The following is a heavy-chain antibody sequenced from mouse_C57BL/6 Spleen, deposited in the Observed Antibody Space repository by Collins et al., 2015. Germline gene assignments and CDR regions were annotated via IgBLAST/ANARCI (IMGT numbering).Heavy chain of an antibody. V-gene: IGHV14-2*01. J-gene: IGHJ4*01. Sequence: EVQLQQSGAELVKPGASVKLSCTASSFNIKDYSIHWVNQRTEQGLEWIGGIDPEDGDVKYAPKFQGKATITTDTSSNTAYLQLSSLTSEDTAVYYCSRGRDYAMDYWGQGTSVTVSS. CDR2: IDPEDGDV. CDR3: SRGRDYAMDY. CDR1: SFNIKDYS.